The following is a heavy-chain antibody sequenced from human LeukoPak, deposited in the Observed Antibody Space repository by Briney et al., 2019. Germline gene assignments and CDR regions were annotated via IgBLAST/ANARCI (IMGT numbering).Heavy chain of an antibody. CDR3: AKDQWEDTAMVTSDY. J-gene: IGHJ4*02. CDR1: GFTFSSYA. CDR2: ISGSGGST. D-gene: IGHD5-18*01. V-gene: IGHV3-23*01. Sequence: PGGSLRLSCAASGFTFSSYAMSWVRQAPGKGLEWVSAISGSGGSTYYADSVKGRFTISRDNSKNTLYLQTNSLRAEDTAVYYCAKDQWEDTAMVTSDYWGQGTLVTVSS.